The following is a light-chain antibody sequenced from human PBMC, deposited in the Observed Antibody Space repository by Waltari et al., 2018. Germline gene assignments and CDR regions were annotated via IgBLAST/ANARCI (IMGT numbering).Light chain of an antibody. CDR1: QGINSY. CDR2: AAS. J-gene: IGKJ4*01. V-gene: IGKV1-9*01. CDR3: QHLYIYPLT. Sequence: DIQLTQSPSFLSASVGDRVTITCRASQGINSYLAWYQQNPGKAPKLLIYAASTLQSGVPSRFSGSGSGTEFTLTISSLQPEDFATYYCQHLYIYPLTFGGGTMVEIK.